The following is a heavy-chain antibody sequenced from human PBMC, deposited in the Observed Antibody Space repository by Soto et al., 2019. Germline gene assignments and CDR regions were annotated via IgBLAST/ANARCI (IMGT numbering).Heavy chain of an antibody. CDR3: ARQGTLNIVLMVYVIDY. Sequence: LSETLSLTCTVSGGSISSSSYYWGWIRQPPGKGLEWIGSIYYSGSTYYNPSLKSRVTISVDTSKNQFSLKLSSVTAADTAVYYCARQGTLNIVLMVYVIDYWGQGTLVTVSS. D-gene: IGHD2-8*01. CDR1: GGSISSSSYY. V-gene: IGHV4-39*01. CDR2: IYYSGST. J-gene: IGHJ4*02.